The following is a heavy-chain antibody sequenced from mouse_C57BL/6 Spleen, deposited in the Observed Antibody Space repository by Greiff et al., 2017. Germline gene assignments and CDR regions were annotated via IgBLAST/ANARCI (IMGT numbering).Heavy chain of an antibody. J-gene: IGHJ4*01. D-gene: IGHD1-1*01. CDR2: ISSGSSTI. V-gene: IGHV5-17*01. Sequence: VQLKESGGGLVKPGGSLKLSCAASGFTFSDYGMHWVRQAPEKGLEWVAYISSGSSTIYYADTVKGRFTISRDNAKNTVFLQMTRLRSEDTGMYYGARDYYGSSGFYAMDYWGQGTSVTVSS. CDR3: ARDYYGSSGFYAMDY. CDR1: GFTFSDYG.